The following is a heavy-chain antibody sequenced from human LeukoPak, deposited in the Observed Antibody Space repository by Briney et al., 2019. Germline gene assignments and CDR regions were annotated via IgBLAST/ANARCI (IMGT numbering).Heavy chain of an antibody. CDR1: GFTFSSYS. V-gene: IGHV3-48*02. D-gene: IGHD3-10*01. J-gene: IGHJ4*02. CDR3: ARYGDDGSGSPNFDY. Sequence: PGGSLRLSCAASGFTFSSYSMNWVRQAPGKGLEWVSYISSSSSTIYYADSVKGRFTTSRDNAKNSLYLQMNSLRDEDTAVYYCARYGDDGSGSPNFDYWGQGTLVTVSS. CDR2: ISSSSSTI.